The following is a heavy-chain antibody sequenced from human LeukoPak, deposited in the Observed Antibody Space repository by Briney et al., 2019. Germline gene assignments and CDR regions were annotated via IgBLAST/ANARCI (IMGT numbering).Heavy chain of an antibody. CDR1: GFPFSSYA. D-gene: IGHD4-17*01. Sequence: PGGSLRLSCSASGFPFSSYAMHWVRQAPGKGLEYVSAISDSGGSTYYADSVKGRFTISRDNSKNTLYLQMNSLRAEDTAVYSCARLATVTTFSPVVYWGQGTLVTVSS. V-gene: IGHV3-64*04. J-gene: IGHJ4*02. CDR3: ARLATVTTFSPVVY. CDR2: ISDSGGST.